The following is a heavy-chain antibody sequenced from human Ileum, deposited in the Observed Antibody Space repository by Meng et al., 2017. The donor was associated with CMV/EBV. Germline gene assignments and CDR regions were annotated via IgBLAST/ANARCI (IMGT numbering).Heavy chain of an antibody. D-gene: IGHD1-1*01. CDR3: VRDGHHWNFDY. J-gene: IGHJ4*02. V-gene: IGHV3-11*04. CDR2: ISSSGSTI. CDR1: GFTFSDYY. Sequence: LSLTCAASGFTFSDYYMSWIRQAPGKGLEWVSYISSSGSTIYYADSVQGRFTFSRDNAKNTLFLQMNSLRGEDTGVYYCVRDGHHWNFDYWGQGTPVTVSS.